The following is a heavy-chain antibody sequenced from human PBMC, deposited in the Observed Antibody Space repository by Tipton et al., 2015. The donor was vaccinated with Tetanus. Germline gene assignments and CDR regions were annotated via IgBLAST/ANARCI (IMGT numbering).Heavy chain of an antibody. V-gene: IGHV4-38-2*01. CDR3: ARGILGGNSGSTFDY. J-gene: IGHJ4*02. CDR2: IFHRGST. Sequence: TLSLTCSVTDYSISTGYYWGWIRQPPGKGLEWIGSIFHRGSTYYNASLKSRVTISVDTSKNQFSQKLSSVTAADTAVYYCARGILGGNSGSTFDYWGQGTLVTVSS. CDR1: DYSISTGYY. D-gene: IGHD4-23*01.